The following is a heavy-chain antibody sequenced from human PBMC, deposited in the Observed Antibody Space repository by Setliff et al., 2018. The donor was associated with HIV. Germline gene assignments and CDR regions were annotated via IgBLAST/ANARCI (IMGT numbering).Heavy chain of an antibody. V-gene: IGHV1-69*13. CDR1: GGTFSSYA. CDR2: IIPIFGTA. Sequence: RASVKVSCKASGGTFSSYAISWVRQAPGQGLEWMGGIIPIFGTANYAQKFQGRVTITADESTSTAYMELSSLRSEDTAVYYCAREGGPYSSSSVGFDYWGQGTLVTVSS. CDR3: AREGGPYSSSSVGFDY. D-gene: IGHD6-6*01. J-gene: IGHJ4*02.